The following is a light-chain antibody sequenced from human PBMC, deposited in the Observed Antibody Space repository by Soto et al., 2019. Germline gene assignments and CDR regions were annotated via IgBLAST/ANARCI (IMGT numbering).Light chain of an antibody. Sequence: DIQMTQNPSSLSASVGDRVTITCQASQNINNYLNWYQQKPGRAPKLLIYDASNLEAGVPSRFRGSGSGTDFTFTIIRLQPEDIATYYCQQYENRPTFGQGTRREIK. CDR1: QNINNY. V-gene: IGKV1-33*01. J-gene: IGKJ5*01. CDR3: QQYENRPT. CDR2: DAS.